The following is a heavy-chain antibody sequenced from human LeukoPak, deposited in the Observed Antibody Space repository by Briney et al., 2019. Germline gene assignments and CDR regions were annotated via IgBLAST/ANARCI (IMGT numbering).Heavy chain of an antibody. J-gene: IGHJ4*02. CDR2: IIPIFGIA. Sequence: GASVKVSCKASGGTFSSYAISWVRQAPGQGLEWMGRIIPIFGIANYAQKFQGRVTITADKSTSTAYMELSSLRSEDTAVYYCASTDSSGYYKERFDYWGQGTLVTVSS. V-gene: IGHV1-69*04. D-gene: IGHD3-22*01. CDR3: ASTDSSGYYKERFDY. CDR1: GGTFSSYA.